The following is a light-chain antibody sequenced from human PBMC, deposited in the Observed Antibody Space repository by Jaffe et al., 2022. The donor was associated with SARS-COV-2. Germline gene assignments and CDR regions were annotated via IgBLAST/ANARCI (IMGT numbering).Light chain of an antibody. CDR1: QSISSW. CDR2: KAS. J-gene: IGKJ1*01. CDR3: QQYNSYWT. Sequence: DIQMTQSPSTLSASVGDRVTITCRASQSISSWLAWYQQKPGKAPNLLIYKASSLETGVPSRFSGSESGTEFTLTISSLQPDDFATYYCQQYNSYWTFGQGTKVEIK. V-gene: IGKV1-5*03.